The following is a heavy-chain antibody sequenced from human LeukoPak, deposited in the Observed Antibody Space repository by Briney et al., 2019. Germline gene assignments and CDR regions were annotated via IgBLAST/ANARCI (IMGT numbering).Heavy chain of an antibody. Sequence: GSLRPSCAASGFTFSSYAMSWVRQPPGKGLEWIGDIYHSGSTNYNPSLKSRVTISVDKSKNQFSLKLSSVTAADTAVYYCARGWDYFDYWGQGTLVTVSS. CDR3: ARGWDYFDY. J-gene: IGHJ4*02. V-gene: IGHV4-4*02. D-gene: IGHD1-26*01. CDR2: IYHSGST. CDR1: GFTFSSYAM.